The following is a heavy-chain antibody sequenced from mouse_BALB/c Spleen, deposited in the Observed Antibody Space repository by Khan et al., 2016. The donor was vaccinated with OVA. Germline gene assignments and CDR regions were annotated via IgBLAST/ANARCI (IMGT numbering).Heavy chain of an antibody. V-gene: IGHV1-7*01. CDR1: GYTFTTYW. Sequence: QMQLEESGAELAKPGASVKMSCKASGYTFTTYWMHWVKQRPGQGLEWIGYIDPSTGYTEYNQKFKDKATLTTDTSSNTAYLQLSSLTSEDTAVYYCARMARKWGQGTTLTVSS. CDR3: ARMARK. CDR2: IDPSTGYT. J-gene: IGHJ2*01.